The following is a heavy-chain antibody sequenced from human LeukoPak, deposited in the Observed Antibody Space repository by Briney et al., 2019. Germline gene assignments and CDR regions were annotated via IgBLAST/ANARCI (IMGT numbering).Heavy chain of an antibody. V-gene: IGHV4-59*08. J-gene: IGHJ4*02. CDR2: IYYSGST. Sequence: SETLSLTCTVSGGSISSYYWSWIRQPPGKGLEWIGYIYYSGSTNYNPSLKSRVTISVDTSKNQFSLRLSSVTAADTAVYSCARHPERYSYFDYWGQGTLVTASS. D-gene: IGHD5-18*01. CDR3: ARHPERYSYFDY. CDR1: GGSISSYY.